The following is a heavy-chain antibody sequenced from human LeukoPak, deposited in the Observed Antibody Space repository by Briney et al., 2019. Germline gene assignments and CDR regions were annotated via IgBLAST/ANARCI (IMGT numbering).Heavy chain of an antibody. CDR3: AKASWSRYDSSGYYSSGSLDY. CDR1: GFTFSSYG. V-gene: IGHV3-30*02. D-gene: IGHD3-22*01. J-gene: IGHJ4*02. Sequence: GGSLRLSCAASGFTFSSYGMHWVRQAPGKGLEWVAFIRYDGSNKYYADSVKGRFTISRDNSKNTLYLQMNSLRAEDTAVYYCAKASWSRYDSSGYYSSGSLDYWGQGTLVTVSS. CDR2: IRYDGSNK.